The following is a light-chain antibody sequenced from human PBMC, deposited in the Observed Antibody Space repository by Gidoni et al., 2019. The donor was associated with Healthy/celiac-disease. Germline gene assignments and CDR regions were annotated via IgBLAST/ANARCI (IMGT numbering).Light chain of an antibody. J-gene: IGKJ1*01. CDR2: DAS. Sequence: EIVLTQSPATLSLSPGESATLTCRASQRVSSYLAWYQQKPGQTPRLLIYDASNRAPGIPARFSGSGCGTDFTLTISSLEPEDFAVYYCQQRSNWTPWTFGQXTKLEIK. V-gene: IGKV3-11*01. CDR3: QQRSNWTPWT. CDR1: QRVSSY.